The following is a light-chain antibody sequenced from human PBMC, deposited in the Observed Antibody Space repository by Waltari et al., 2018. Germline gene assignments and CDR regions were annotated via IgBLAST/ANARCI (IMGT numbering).Light chain of an antibody. CDR2: GTN. Sequence: QWYQLLPGTAPKLLIYGTNNRPFRIPDRFSGSKSGTSASLAITGLQAEDEAEYYCQSYDRNLTLNVFGGGTTVFVL. V-gene: IGLV1-40*01. CDR3: QSYDRNLTLNV. J-gene: IGLJ1*01.